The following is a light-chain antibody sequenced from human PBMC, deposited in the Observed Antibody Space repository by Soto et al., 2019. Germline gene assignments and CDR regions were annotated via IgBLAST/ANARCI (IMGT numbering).Light chain of an antibody. CDR2: DAF. J-gene: IGKJ5*01. Sequence: EIVLTQSPATLSLSPGERATLSCRASQSVNTYLVWYQQKPGQAPRLLIFDAFNRATGIPARFSGSGSGTDFTLTISSLEPDDFAVYYCQQRINWPITFGQGTRLEI. V-gene: IGKV3-11*01. CDR3: QQRINWPIT. CDR1: QSVNTY.